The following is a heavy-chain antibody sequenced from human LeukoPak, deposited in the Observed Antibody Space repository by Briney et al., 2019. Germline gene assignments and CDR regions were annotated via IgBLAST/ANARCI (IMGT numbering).Heavy chain of an antibody. CDR3: ARETSSTSGRVFDY. D-gene: IGHD2-2*01. Sequence: SETLSLTCIVSGGSISSHYWSWIRQPAGKGLEWIGRIYTSGTTNYNPSLESRLTMSLDTSKNQFSLIMRSVTAADTAVYYCARETSSTSGRVFDYWGQGALVTVSS. J-gene: IGHJ4*02. V-gene: IGHV4-4*07. CDR1: GGSISSHY. CDR2: IYTSGTT.